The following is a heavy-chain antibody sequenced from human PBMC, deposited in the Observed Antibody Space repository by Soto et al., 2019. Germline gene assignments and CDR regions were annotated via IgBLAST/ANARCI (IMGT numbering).Heavy chain of an antibody. Sequence: QVQLVESGGGVVQPGRSLRLSCAASGFTFSSYGMHWVRQAPGKGLAWVAVISYDGSNKYYADSVKGRFTICRDNSKNTLYLQMNSLRAEDTAVYYCAKDRDYNWGQGTLVTVS. J-gene: IGHJ4*02. V-gene: IGHV3-30*18. CDR3: AKDRDYN. D-gene: IGHD2-2*02. CDR1: GFTFSSYG. CDR2: ISYDGSNK.